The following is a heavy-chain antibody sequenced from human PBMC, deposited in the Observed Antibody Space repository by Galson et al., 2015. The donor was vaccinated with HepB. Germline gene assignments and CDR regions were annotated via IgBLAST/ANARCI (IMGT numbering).Heavy chain of an antibody. CDR3: ARGDGYSFDY. CDR1: GDSVSSTTAA. Sequence: CAISGDSVSSTTAAWNWLRQSPSRGLEWLGRTYYRSKWYSEYAPSVRSRITVNPDTSRNQFSLQLISLTPEDTAVYYCARGDGYSFDYWAQGTLVTV. J-gene: IGHJ4*02. D-gene: IGHD5-24*01. CDR2: TYYRSKWYS. V-gene: IGHV6-1*01.